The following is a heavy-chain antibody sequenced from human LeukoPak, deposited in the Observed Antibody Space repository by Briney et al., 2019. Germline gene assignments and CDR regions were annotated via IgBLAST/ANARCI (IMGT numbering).Heavy chain of an antibody. Sequence: GGSLRLSCEASGFTFSSYAMSWVRQAPGKGLEWVSAISGSGGSTYYADSVKGRFTISRDNSKSTLYLRMNSLRAEDTAVYYCAGAPMITFGGVIVEVAFDIWGQGTMVTVSS. CDR2: ISGSGGST. J-gene: IGHJ3*02. CDR3: AGAPMITFGGVIVEVAFDI. V-gene: IGHV3-23*01. CDR1: GFTFSSYA. D-gene: IGHD3-16*02.